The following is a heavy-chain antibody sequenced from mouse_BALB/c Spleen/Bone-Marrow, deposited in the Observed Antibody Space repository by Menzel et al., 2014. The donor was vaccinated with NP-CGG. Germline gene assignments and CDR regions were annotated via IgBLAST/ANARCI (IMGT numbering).Heavy chain of an antibody. D-gene: IGHD1-3*01. CDR3: ARQEFAIYWYFDV. J-gene: IGHJ1*01. CDR1: GFNIKDYY. V-gene: IGHV14-1*02. CDR2: IDPENGDT. Sequence: EVQLQQSGAELVRSGASVKLSCTASGFNIKDYYMHWVKQRPDQGLEWIGWIDPENGDTKYDPKFQDKATITADTSSNTVDLQLSSLTFEDTAVYYCARQEFAIYWYFDVWGAGTTVTVSS.